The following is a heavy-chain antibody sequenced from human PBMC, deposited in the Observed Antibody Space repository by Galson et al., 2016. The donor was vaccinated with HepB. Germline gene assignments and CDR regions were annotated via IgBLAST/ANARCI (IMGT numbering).Heavy chain of an antibody. CDR2: ISSSSSYI. CDR1: GFTFSSYS. D-gene: IGHD3-3*02. Sequence: SLRLSCAASGFTFSSYSMNWVRQAPGQGLEWVSSISSSSSYIYYADSVKGRFTISRDNAKNYPYLQMNSLRAEDTAVYYWARGGLPFLEWHQLNYDYWGQGTLVTVSS. J-gene: IGHJ4*02. CDR3: ARGGLPFLEWHQLNYDY. V-gene: IGHV3-21*01.